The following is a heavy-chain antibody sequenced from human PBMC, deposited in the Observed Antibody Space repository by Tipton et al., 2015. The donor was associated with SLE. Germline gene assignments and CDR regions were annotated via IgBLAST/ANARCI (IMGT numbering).Heavy chain of an antibody. CDR2: VYTSGST. CDR1: GASVSSFC. CDR3: ARDRRGWYFDL. V-gene: IGHV4-4*08. Sequence: LRLSCTVSGASVSSFCWNWIRQSPGKGLEWIACVYTSGSTNYNPSLKSRVTISVDTSKNQFSLKLSSVTAADTAVYYCARDRRGWYFDLWGRGTLVTVSS. D-gene: IGHD3-10*01. J-gene: IGHJ2*01.